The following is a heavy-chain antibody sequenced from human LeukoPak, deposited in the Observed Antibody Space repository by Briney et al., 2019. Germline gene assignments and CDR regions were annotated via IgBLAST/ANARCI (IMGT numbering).Heavy chain of an antibody. CDR2: ISSSSYI. J-gene: IGHJ4*02. CDR3: ARDLWGSGWYGSVDY. Sequence: GGSLRLSCAASGFTFSSYSMNWVRQAPGKGLEWVSSISSSSYIYYADSVKGRFTISRDNAKNSLYLQMNSLRAEDTAVYYCARDLWGSGWYGSVDYWGQGTLVTVSS. CDR1: GFTFSSYS. V-gene: IGHV3-21*01. D-gene: IGHD6-19*01.